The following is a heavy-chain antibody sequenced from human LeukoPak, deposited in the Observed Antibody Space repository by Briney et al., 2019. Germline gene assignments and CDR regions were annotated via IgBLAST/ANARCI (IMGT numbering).Heavy chain of an antibody. D-gene: IGHD6-25*01. CDR1: GGSFSGYY. CDR2: INHGGST. CDR3: ARARGTEAIDY. V-gene: IGHV4-34*01. Sequence: PSETLSLTCAVYGGSFSGYYWGWIRQPPGKGLEWIGEINHGGSTNYNPSLKSRVTVSVDTSKNQFSLKVTSVTAADTAVYYCARARGTEAIDYWGQGTVVTVSS. J-gene: IGHJ4*02.